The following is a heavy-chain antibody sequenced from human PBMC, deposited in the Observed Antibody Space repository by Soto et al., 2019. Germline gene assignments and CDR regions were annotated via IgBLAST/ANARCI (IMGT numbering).Heavy chain of an antibody. CDR2: ISGSGGST. CDR3: AKDKIEYSSSSLTY. Sequence: GGSLRLSCAASGFTFSSYAMSWVRQAPGKGLEWVSAISGSGGSTYYADSVMGRFTISRDNSKNTLYLQMNSLRAEDTAVYYCAKDKIEYSSSSLTYWGQGTLVTVSS. J-gene: IGHJ4*02. D-gene: IGHD6-6*01. V-gene: IGHV3-23*01. CDR1: GFTFSSYA.